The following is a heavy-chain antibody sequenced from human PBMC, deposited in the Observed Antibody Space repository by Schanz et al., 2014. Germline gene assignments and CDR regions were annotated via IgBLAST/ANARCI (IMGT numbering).Heavy chain of an antibody. V-gene: IGHV3-33*01. Sequence: QVQLVESGGGVVQPGRSLRLSCVASGFTFSSYDVFWVRQAPGKGLEWMAILWHDGSKKYYADSVKGRFTVTRDNSKNTVYLQLNSLRAEDTAVYYCARDFHGYGPHLDYWGQGALVTVSS. D-gene: IGHD5-12*01. J-gene: IGHJ4*02. CDR3: ARDFHGYGPHLDY. CDR2: LWHDGSKK. CDR1: GFTFSSYD.